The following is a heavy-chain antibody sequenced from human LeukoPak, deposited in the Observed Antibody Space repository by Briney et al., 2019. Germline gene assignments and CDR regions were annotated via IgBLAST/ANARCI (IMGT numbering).Heavy chain of an antibody. J-gene: IGHJ4*02. V-gene: IGHV4-59*01. CDR2: IYYSGST. Sequence: PSETLSLTCTVSGGSISSYYWSWIRQPPGKGLEWIGYIYYSGSTNYNPSLKSRVTISADTSKNQFSLKLSSVTAADTAVYYCARAVEMATTYYFDYWGQGTLVTVSS. D-gene: IGHD5-24*01. CDR3: ARAVEMATTYYFDY. CDR1: GGSISSYY.